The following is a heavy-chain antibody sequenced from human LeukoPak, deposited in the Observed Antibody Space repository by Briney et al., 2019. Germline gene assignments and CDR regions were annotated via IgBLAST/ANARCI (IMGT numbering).Heavy chain of an antibody. CDR2: IKPDGSET. Sequence: PGGSLRLSCVASGFTFSTYWMSWVRQAPGEGLEWVANIKPDGSETYYVDSMKGRFTISRDNAKNSLYLQMNSLRAEDTAVYYCAREGCSSTSCYGAYYFDYRGQGTLVTVSS. D-gene: IGHD2-2*01. CDR1: GFTFSTYW. V-gene: IGHV3-7*01. CDR3: AREGCSSTSCYGAYYFDY. J-gene: IGHJ4*02.